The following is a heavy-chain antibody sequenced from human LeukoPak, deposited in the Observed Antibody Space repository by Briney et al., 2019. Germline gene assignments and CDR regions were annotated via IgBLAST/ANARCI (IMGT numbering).Heavy chain of an antibody. Sequence: SETLSLTCTVSGGSISSYYWSWIRQPPGKGLEWIGYIYYSGSTNYNPSLKSRVTISVDTSKNQFSLKLTSVTAADTAVYYCARGGGHIGQVGDFDYWGQGTLVTVSS. CDR2: IYYSGST. V-gene: IGHV4-59*01. CDR1: GGSISSYY. CDR3: ARGGGHIGQVGDFDY. J-gene: IGHJ4*02. D-gene: IGHD2-21*01.